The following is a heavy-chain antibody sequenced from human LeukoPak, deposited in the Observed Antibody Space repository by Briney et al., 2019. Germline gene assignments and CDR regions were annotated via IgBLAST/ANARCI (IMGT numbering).Heavy chain of an antibody. V-gene: IGHV4-59*11. J-gene: IGHJ6*02. CDR3: AREDPRTKVPEGMDV. D-gene: IGHD4/OR15-4a*01. CDR1: GGSLSSHY. Sequence: SETLSLTCTVSGGSLSSHYWSWIRQPPGKGLEWIGCIYYSGTTNYNPSLKSRVTISVDTSKNQFSLKLNSVTAADTAVYYCAREDPRTKVPEGMDVWGQGITVTVSS. CDR2: IYYSGTT.